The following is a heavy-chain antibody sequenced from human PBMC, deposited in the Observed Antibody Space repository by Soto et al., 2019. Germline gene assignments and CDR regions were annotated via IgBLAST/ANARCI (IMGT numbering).Heavy chain of an antibody. D-gene: IGHD6-19*01. CDR3: ATQRLWLCYYYYMDV. CDR1: GYTFTSYD. V-gene: IGHV1-8*01. Sequence: GASVKVSCKASGYTFTSYDINWVRQATGQGLEWMGWMNPNSGNTGYAQKFQGRVTMTRNTSISTAYMELSSLRSEDTAVYYCATQRLWLCYYYYMDVWGKGTTFTVSS. CDR2: MNPNSGNT. J-gene: IGHJ6*03.